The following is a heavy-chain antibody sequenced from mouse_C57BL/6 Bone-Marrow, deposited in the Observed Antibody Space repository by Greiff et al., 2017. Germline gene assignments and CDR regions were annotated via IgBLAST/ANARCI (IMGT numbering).Heavy chain of an antibody. CDR3: AWGNFDY. V-gene: IGHV14-4*01. Sequence: VQLQQSGAELVRPGASVKLSCTASGFTIKDDYMHWVKQRPEQGLEWIGWIDPENGDTEYASKFQGKATITADTSSNTAYLQLSSLASEDAAVYYCAWGNFDYWGQGTTLTVSS. J-gene: IGHJ2*01. CDR2: IDPENGDT. CDR1: GFTIKDDY.